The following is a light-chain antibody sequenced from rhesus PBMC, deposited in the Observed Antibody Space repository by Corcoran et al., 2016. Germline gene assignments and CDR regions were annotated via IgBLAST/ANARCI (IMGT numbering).Light chain of an antibody. CDR2: YTS. V-gene: IGKV1-66*01. J-gene: IGKJ4*01. Sequence: DIQMTQSPSSLSASVGDRVTITYRASQGINNYLSWYQQKQGKTPKHMIYYTSSLEKGVPSRFSGSRYGTDDTLTISSMQPEDNATYYCKQYNNSPLTFGGGTKVELK. CDR3: KQYNNSPLT. CDR1: QGINNY.